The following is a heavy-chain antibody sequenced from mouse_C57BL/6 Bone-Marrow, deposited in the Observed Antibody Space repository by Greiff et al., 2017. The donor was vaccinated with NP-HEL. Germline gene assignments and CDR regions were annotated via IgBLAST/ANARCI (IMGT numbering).Heavy chain of an antibody. J-gene: IGHJ2*01. CDR3: ARGPTYYYGSSSDY. CDR2: ISDGGSYT. V-gene: IGHV5-4*01. CDR1: GFTFSSYA. Sequence: EVQVVESGGGLVKPGGSLTLSCAASGFTFSSYAMSWVRQTPEKRLEWVATISDGGSYTYYPDNVKGRFTISRDNAKNNLYLQMSHLKSEDTAMYYCARGPTYYYGSSSDYWGQGTTLTVSS. D-gene: IGHD1-1*01.